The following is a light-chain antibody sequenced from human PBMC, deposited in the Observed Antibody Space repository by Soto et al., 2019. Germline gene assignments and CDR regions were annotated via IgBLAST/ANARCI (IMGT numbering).Light chain of an antibody. CDR1: SSDVAAYNF. V-gene: IGLV2-14*03. CDR2: EVI. CDR3: SAYTHSNTVI. Sequence: QSALTQPASVSGSPGQSITISCTGTSSDVAAYNFVSWYQQHPGEVPKLMIYEVIKRPSGISDRFSGSKSGNTASLTISGLQAADEADYYCSAYTHSNTVIFGVGTKLTVL. J-gene: IGLJ2*01.